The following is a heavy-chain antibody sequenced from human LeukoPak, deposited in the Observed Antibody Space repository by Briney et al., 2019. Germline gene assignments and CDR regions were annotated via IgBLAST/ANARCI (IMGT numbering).Heavy chain of an antibody. CDR1: GYIFTDSY. CDR3: ARDLTEGPYGS. V-gene: IGHV1-2*02. D-gene: IGHD3-10*01. Sequence: ASVKVSGKASGYIFTDSYVHWVRQAPGQGLEWMGWISPNSGDTNYEQKFQGRVTMTRDTSITTAYMELSSLRSDDTAVYYCARDLTEGPYGSWGQGTLVTVSS. J-gene: IGHJ4*02. CDR2: ISPNSGDT.